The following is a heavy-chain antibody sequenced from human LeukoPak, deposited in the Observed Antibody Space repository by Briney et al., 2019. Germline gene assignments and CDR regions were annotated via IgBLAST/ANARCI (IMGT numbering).Heavy chain of an antibody. CDR3: ARERISGLDY. Sequence: GGSLRLSCAAFGFTFDSYDINWVRQAPGKGLEWVSLISSSGSSKDYADSVKGRFTISRDNTKNLLYLQMNSLRVEDTALYYCARERISGLDYWGQGTLVTVSS. J-gene: IGHJ4*02. D-gene: IGHD3/OR15-3a*01. CDR1: GFTFDSYD. CDR2: ISSSGSSK. V-gene: IGHV3-48*03.